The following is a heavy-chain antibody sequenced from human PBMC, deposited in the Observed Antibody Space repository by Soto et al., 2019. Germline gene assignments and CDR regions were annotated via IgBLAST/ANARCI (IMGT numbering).Heavy chain of an antibody. CDR1: GYSFTSYW. V-gene: IGHV5-51*01. D-gene: IGHD6-19*01. CDR2: IYPGDSDT. J-gene: IGHJ3*02. Sequence: GESLKISCKGSGYSFTSYWIGWVRQMPGKGLEWMGIIYPGDSDTRYSPSFQGQVTISADKSISTAYLQWSSLKASDTAMYYCASDATPDGKYSSGWYTGLAFDIWGQGTMVTVSS. CDR3: ASDATPDGKYSSGWYTGLAFDI.